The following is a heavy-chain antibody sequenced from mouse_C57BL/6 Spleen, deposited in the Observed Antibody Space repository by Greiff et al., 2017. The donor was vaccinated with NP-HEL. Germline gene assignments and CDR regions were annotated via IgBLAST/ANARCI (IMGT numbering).Heavy chain of an antibody. CDR1: GYTFTGYW. D-gene: IGHD2-14*01. V-gene: IGHV1-9*01. J-gene: IGHJ4*01. Sequence: QVQLQQSGAELMKPGASVKLSCKATGYTFTGYWIEWVKQRPGHGLEWIGEILPGSGSTNYNEKFKGKATFTADTSSNTAYMQLSSLTTEDSVLYYCARGGYSGPYYSALDYWGQGTSVTVSS. CDR2: ILPGSGST. CDR3: ARGGYSGPYYSALDY.